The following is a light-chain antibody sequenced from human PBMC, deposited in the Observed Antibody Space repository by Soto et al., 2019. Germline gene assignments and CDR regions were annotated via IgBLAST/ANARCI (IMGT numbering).Light chain of an antibody. V-gene: IGLV2-23*03. CDR1: SSDVGNYNL. J-gene: IGLJ2*01. CDR3: CSYAGSTTFRVL. CDR2: EGS. Sequence: QSVLTQPASVSGSPGQSITISCTGTSSDVGNYNLVSWYQQHPGKAPKLMIYEGSKRPSGVSNRFSGSKSGNTASLTIPGLQAEDEADYYCCSYAGSTTFRVLFGGGTKLTVL.